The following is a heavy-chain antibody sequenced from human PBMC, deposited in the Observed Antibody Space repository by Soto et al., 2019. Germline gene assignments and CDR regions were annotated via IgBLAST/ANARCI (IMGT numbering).Heavy chain of an antibody. CDR3: ANYNSGSSGVWPGSSNY. Sequence: EVQLLESGGGLVQPGGSLRLSCAASGFTFYTYAMSWVRQAPGKGLEWVSTISGSGSSTYYADSVKGRFTISRDNSKNTLYLQMNSLRAEDTAVYYCANYNSGSSGVWPGSSNYWGQGTLVTVSS. J-gene: IGHJ4*02. CDR1: GFTFYTYA. CDR2: ISGSGSST. V-gene: IGHV3-23*01. D-gene: IGHD1-20*01.